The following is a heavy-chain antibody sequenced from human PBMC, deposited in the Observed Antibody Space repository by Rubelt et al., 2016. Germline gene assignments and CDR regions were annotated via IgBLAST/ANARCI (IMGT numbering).Heavy chain of an antibody. V-gene: IGHV2-5*02. J-gene: IGHJ5*02. CDR1: GFSLSTGGVG. D-gene: IGHD2-15*01. CDR2: ISWDDDK. Sequence: QITLKESGPTLVKPTQTLTLTCTFSGFSLSTGGVGVGWYRQPPGNAPEWLALISWDDDKRYSPSLKSRLTITKDTSKNQVVLTMTNMDPVDTATYYCAHTKDNWFDPWGQGTLVTVSS. CDR3: AHTKDNWFDP.